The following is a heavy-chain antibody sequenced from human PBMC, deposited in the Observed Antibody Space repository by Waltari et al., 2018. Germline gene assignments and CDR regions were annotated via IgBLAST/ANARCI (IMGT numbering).Heavy chain of an antibody. CDR1: GGTFSSLA. CDR3: ATYYYGSGSWLV. V-gene: IGHV1-69*13. J-gene: IGHJ6*04. D-gene: IGHD3-10*01. Sequence: QVQLVQSGAEGTTPGSSVKVSCKASGGTFSSLAISWVRQALGQGLEWMGGIIPIFGTANYAQKFQGRVTITADKSTSTAYMELSSLSSEDTAVYYCATYYYGSGSWLVWGKGTTVTVSS. CDR2: IIPIFGTA.